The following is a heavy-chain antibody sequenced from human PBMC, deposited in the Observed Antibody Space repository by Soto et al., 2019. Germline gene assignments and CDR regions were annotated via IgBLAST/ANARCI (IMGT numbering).Heavy chain of an antibody. J-gene: IGHJ6*03. CDR3: ADYRRDDYSNYVGHLYYYYYMDV. Sequence: PGGSLRLSCAASGFTFSSYAMSWVRQAPGKGLEWVSAISGSGGSTYYADSVKGRFTISRDNSKNTLYLQMNSLRAEDTAVYYCADYRRDDYSNYVGHLYYYYYMDVWGKGTTVTVSS. D-gene: IGHD4-4*01. V-gene: IGHV3-23*01. CDR2: ISGSGGST. CDR1: GFTFSSYA.